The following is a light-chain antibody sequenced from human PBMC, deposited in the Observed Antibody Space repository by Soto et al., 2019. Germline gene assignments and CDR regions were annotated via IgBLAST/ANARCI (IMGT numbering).Light chain of an antibody. Sequence: DVVMTQSPLSLAVTLGQPASISCRSSQSLVHSNGVTYLNWFQQRPGQSPRRLIHKVSNRDSGVPDRVSGSASGTDFTLKISRVEAEDVGVYYCMQGTHWPYTFGQGTKLEIK. CDR1: QSLVHSNGVTY. J-gene: IGKJ2*01. V-gene: IGKV2-30*02. CDR2: KVS. CDR3: MQGTHWPYT.